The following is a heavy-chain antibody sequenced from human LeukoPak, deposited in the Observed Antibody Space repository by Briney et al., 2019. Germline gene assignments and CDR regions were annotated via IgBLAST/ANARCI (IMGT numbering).Heavy chain of an antibody. CDR2: ISSSSSYI. V-gene: IGHV3-21*04. D-gene: IGHD6-19*01. CDR1: GFTFSSYS. Sequence: PGGSLRLSCAASGFTFSSYSMNWVRQAPGKGLEWVSSISSSSSYIYYADSVKGRFTISRDNAKNSLYLQMNSLRAEDTAVYYCAREGIAVAGTFGYWGQGTLVTVSS. J-gene: IGHJ4*02. CDR3: AREGIAVAGTFGY.